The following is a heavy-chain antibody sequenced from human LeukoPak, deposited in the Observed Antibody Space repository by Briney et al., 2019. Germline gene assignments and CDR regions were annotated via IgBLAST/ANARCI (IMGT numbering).Heavy chain of an antibody. CDR1: GYTFTSYG. Sequence: ASVKVSCKASGYTFTSYGISWVRQAPGQGLEWMGWISAYNGNTNYAQKLQGRVTMTTDTSTSTAYMELRSLRSDDTAVYYCARTRTSCYSFCPFDVWGQGTMVTVSS. V-gene: IGHV1-18*01. J-gene: IGHJ3*01. CDR3: ARTRTSCYSFCPFDV. CDR2: ISAYNGNT. D-gene: IGHD2-2*02.